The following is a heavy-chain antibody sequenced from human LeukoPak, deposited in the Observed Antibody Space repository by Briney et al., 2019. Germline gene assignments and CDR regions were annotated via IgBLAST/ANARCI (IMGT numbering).Heavy chain of an antibody. CDR2: ISGSGDSA. Sequence: GGSLRLSCAASGFTFSNYAMSWVRQAPGKGLEWVSIISGSGDSAYSADSMKGRFTISRDNSKNTLYLQMNTLRAEDTTVYYCARTASGWPHDDAFDIWGQGTMVTVSS. D-gene: IGHD6-25*01. CDR3: ARTASGWPHDDAFDI. V-gene: IGHV3-23*01. CDR1: GFTFSNYA. J-gene: IGHJ3*02.